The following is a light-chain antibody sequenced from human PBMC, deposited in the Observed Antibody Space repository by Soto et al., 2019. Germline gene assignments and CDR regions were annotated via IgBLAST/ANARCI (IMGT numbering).Light chain of an antibody. Sequence: QSALTQPPSASGSPGQSVTISCTGTSSDIGSYNFVSWYQQHPGKAPKVMLYEVRKRHSGVPDRFSGSKSGNTASLTVSGLQADDEADYYCTSYAGGNILVFGGGTKLTVL. CDR3: TSYAGGNILV. V-gene: IGLV2-8*01. J-gene: IGLJ2*01. CDR2: EVR. CDR1: SSDIGSYNF.